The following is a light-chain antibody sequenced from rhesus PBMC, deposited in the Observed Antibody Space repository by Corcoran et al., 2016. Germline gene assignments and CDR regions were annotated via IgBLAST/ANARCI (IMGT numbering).Light chain of an antibody. J-gene: IGKJ3*01. V-gene: IGKV3-53*02. CDR2: YAS. Sequence: IVLMQSPATLSLSPGERATLSFRPSQCVSSRLAWSQQKPGQAPRLLMYYASTRATGIPDRCSGSGSGTEFTLTISSLEPEDFAVFYCQKYDYSPFTFGPGTKLDIK. CDR1: QCVSSR. CDR3: QKYDYSPFT.